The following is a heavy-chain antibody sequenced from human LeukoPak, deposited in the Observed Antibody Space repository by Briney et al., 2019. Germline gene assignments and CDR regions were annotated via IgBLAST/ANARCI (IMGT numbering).Heavy chain of an antibody. V-gene: IGHV3-30*03. CDR1: GFTFSSYG. Sequence: GGSLRLSCAASGFTFSSYGMHWVRQAPGKGLEWVAVISYDGSNKYYADSVKGRFTISRDNSKNTLYLQMNSLRAEDTAVYYCARGRTYCSGGSCYVGLDYWGQGTLVTVSS. D-gene: IGHD2-15*01. CDR2: ISYDGSNK. J-gene: IGHJ4*02. CDR3: ARGRTYCSGGSCYVGLDY.